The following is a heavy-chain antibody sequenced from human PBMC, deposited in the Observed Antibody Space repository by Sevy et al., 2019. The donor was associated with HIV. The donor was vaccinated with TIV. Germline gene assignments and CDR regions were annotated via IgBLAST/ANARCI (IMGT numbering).Heavy chain of an antibody. V-gene: IGHV3-9*01. CDR3: AKAAYYYDTSCNGAFEN. CDR2: IGWNSGSI. Sequence: GGSLRLSCAASGFTFDDYAMHWVRQAPGKGLEWVSGIGWNSGSIIYADSVKGRFTISRDNAKNSLYLQMNRLRPEDTALYYCAKAAYYYDTSCNGAFENWGQGTMVTVSS. D-gene: IGHD3-22*01. CDR1: GFTFDDYA. J-gene: IGHJ3*02.